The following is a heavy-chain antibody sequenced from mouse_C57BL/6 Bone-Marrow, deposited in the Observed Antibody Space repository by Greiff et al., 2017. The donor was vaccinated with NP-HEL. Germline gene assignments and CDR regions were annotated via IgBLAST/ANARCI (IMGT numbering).Heavy chain of an antibody. CDR2: IRLKSDNYAT. CDR1: GFTFSNYW. CDR3: TGQITTVVSYAMDY. Sequence: EVKLQESGGGLVQPGGSMKLSCVASGFTFSNYWMNWVRQSPEKGLEWVAQIRLKSDNYATHYAESVKGRFTISRDDSKSSVYLQMNNLRAEDTGIYYCTGQITTVVSYAMDYWGQGTSVTVSS. J-gene: IGHJ4*01. D-gene: IGHD1-1*01. V-gene: IGHV6-3*01.